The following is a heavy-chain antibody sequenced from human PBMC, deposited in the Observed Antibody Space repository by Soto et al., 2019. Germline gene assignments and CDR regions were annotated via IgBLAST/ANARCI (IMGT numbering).Heavy chain of an antibody. D-gene: IGHD3-10*01. CDR1: GASLGGYQ. J-gene: IGHJ6*03. V-gene: IGHV4-34*01. CDR2: INDSGNI. CDR3: ARGLIVWFGELSRRGGQYYYMDV. Sequence: SETLSLTCAVYGASLGGYQWTWIRQTPGKGLEWIGEINDSGNINYNPSLKSRVTISLDTPKKQISLKLRSVIAADSAVYYCARGLIVWFGELSRRGGQYYYMDVWGKGTTVTVSS.